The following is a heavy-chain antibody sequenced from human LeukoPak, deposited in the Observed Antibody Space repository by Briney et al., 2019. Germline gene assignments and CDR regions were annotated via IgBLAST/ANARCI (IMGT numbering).Heavy chain of an antibody. CDR3: AKDIPSSSWYLGY. D-gene: IGHD6-13*01. J-gene: IGHJ4*01. CDR1: GFTFSSCA. Sequence: SGGSLRLSCAASGFTFSSCAMHWVRQAPGKGLELVALIRSDGNNKYYADSVKGRFTISRDDSKNTLYLQMNSLRPEDTAVYYCAKDIPSSSWYLGYWGQEPWSPSP. CDR2: IRSDGNNK. V-gene: IGHV3-30*02.